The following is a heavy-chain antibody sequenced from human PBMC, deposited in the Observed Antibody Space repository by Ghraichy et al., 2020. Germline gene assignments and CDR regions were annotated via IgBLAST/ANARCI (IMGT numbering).Heavy chain of an antibody. CDR1: GFTFGDYA. V-gene: IGHV3-49*03. J-gene: IGHJ4*02. CDR3: TRGYSSSWYRSLNDY. Sequence: GESLNISCTASGFTFGDYAMSWFRQAPGKGLEWVGFIRSKAYGGTTEYAASVKGRFTISRDDSKSIAYLQMNSLKTEDTAVYYCTRGYSSSWYRSLNDYWGQGTLVTVSS. D-gene: IGHD6-13*01. CDR2: IRSKAYGGTT.